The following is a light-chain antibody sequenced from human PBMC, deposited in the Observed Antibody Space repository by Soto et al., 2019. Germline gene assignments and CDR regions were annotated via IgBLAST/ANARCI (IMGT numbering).Light chain of an antibody. CDR2: WAS. CDR3: QQYYATRPS. CDR1: QSVLYSSNNKNY. V-gene: IGKV4-1*01. Sequence: DFVMTQSPDSLTVSLGDRATINCKSSQSVLYSSNNKNYLAWYQQKSGQPPKLLISWASARESGVPDRFSGSGSGTDFTLTISSLQAEDVAVYYCQQYYATRPSFGPGTKVNIK. J-gene: IGKJ3*01.